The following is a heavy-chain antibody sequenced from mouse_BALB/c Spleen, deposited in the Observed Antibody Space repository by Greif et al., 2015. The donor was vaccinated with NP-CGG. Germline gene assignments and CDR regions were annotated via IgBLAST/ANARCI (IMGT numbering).Heavy chain of an antibody. D-gene: IGHD2-1*01. Sequence: EVQVVESGGGLVQPGGSRKLSCAASGFTFSSFGMHWVRQAPEKGLEWVAYISSGSSTIYYADTVKGRFTISRDNPKSTTYLQVTSLRSEDPAMYYCASLGYGNYYAMDYWDQGTSVTVSS. V-gene: IGHV5-17*02. CDR3: ASLGYGNYYAMDY. CDR2: ISSGSSTI. J-gene: IGHJ4*01. CDR1: GFTFSSFG.